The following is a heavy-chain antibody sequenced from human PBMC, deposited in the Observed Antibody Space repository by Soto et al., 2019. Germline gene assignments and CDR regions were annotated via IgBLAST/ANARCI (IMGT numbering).Heavy chain of an antibody. CDR1: GFTFGDYA. Sequence: GGSLRLSCAGSGFTFGDYAMSWFRQAPGKGLDWVGFIRSKASGGTTEYAASVRGRFTISRDDSKSIAYLQMNSLKIEDTAVYYCARDPRQSADYSYDDFDVWGQGTMVTVSS. D-gene: IGHD4-17*01. CDR2: IRSKASGGTT. CDR3: ARDPRQSADYSYDDFDV. V-gene: IGHV3-49*03. J-gene: IGHJ3*01.